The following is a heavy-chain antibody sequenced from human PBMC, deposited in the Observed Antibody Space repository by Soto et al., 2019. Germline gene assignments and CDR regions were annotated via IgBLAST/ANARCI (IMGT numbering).Heavy chain of an antibody. CDR2: IYYSGST. J-gene: IGHJ4*02. D-gene: IGHD6-19*01. V-gene: IGHV4-61*01. CDR1: GGSVSSGSYY. Sequence: SETLSLTCTVSGGSVSSGSYYWSWIRQPPGKGLEWIGYIYYSGSTNYNPSLKSRVTISVDTSKNQFSLKLSSVTAADTAVYYCARGQWLVRENYFDYWGQGTLVTVSS. CDR3: ARGQWLVRENYFDY.